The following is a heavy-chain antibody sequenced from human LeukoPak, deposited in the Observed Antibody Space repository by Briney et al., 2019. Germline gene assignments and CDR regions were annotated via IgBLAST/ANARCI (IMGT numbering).Heavy chain of an antibody. CDR2: ISAYNGNT. CDR3: AREAEYYYYYYMDV. D-gene: IGHD1-14*01. J-gene: IGHJ6*03. CDR1: GYTFTSYG. V-gene: IGHV1-18*01. Sequence: ASVKVSCKAPGYTFTSYGISWVRQAPGQGLEWMGWISAYNGNTNYAQKLQGRVTMTTDTSTSTAYMELRSLRSDDTAVYYCAREAEYYYYYYMDVWGKGTTVTVSS.